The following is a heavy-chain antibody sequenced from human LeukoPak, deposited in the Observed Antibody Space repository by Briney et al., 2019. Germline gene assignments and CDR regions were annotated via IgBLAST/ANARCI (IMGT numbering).Heavy chain of an antibody. V-gene: IGHV1-2*02. CDR1: VYTFTVYY. CDR2: INPNSGGT. CDR3: ARDGSSYYDILPHYGMDV. D-gene: IGHD3-9*01. J-gene: IGHJ6*02. Sequence: ASVTVSFKSSVYTFTVYYMHWVRQAPGQGLEWMGWINPNSGGTNYAQKFQGRVTMTRDTSISTAYMELSRLRSDDTAVYYCARDGSSYYDILPHYGMDVWGQGTTVTVSS.